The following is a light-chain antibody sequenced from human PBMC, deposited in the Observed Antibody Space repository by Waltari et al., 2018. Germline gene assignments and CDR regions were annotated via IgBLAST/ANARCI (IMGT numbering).Light chain of an antibody. V-gene: IGLV3-10*01. J-gene: IGLJ2*01. CDR3: YSTDSSGNRV. CDR2: EDS. CDR1: ALPKEY. Sequence: SYELTQPPSVSVSPGQTARIPCSGDALPKEYAYWYQQKSGQAPVLVIYEDSKRPTGIPERFSGARSRTMATLTISEAHVAAEADYYCYSTDSSGNRVFGGGTKLTVL.